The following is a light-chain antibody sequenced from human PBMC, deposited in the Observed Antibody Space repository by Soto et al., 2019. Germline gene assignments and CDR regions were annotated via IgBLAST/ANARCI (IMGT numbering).Light chain of an antibody. CDR3: QQYGSSPYT. V-gene: IGKV3-20*01. J-gene: IGKJ2*01. CDR1: QSVSSSY. Sequence: EIVLPQSPGPLSLSPGERATLSCRASQSVSSSYLAWYQQKPGQAPRLLIYGASSMATGIPDRFSGSGSGTDFTLTISRLEPEDFAVYYCQQYGSSPYTFGQGTKLEIK. CDR2: GAS.